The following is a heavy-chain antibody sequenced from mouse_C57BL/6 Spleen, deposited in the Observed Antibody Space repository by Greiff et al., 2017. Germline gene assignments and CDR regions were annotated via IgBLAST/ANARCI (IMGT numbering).Heavy chain of an antibody. Sequence: QVQLQQPGAELVMPGASVKLSCKASGYTFTSYWMHWVKQRPGQGLEWIGEIDPSDSYTNYNQKFKGKSKLTVDKSSSTAYMKLSSLTSEDSAVYYCARKLYYGNQYYFDYWGQGTTLTVSS. J-gene: IGHJ2*01. V-gene: IGHV1-69*01. CDR2: IDPSDSYT. CDR1: GYTFTSYW. D-gene: IGHD2-1*01. CDR3: ARKLYYGNQYYFDY.